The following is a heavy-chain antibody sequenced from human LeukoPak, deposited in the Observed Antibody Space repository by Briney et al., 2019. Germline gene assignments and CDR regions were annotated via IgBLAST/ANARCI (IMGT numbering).Heavy chain of an antibody. V-gene: IGHV3-23*01. Sequence: GGSLRLSCAASGFTFSSYAMSWARQAPGKGLEWVSAISGSGGSTYYADSVKGRFTISRDNSKNTLYLQMNSLRAEDKAVYYCAKERGSGSYYLEGVDYWGQGTLVTVSS. CDR1: GFTFSSYA. D-gene: IGHD3-10*01. J-gene: IGHJ4*02. CDR2: ISGSGGST. CDR3: AKERGSGSYYLEGVDY.